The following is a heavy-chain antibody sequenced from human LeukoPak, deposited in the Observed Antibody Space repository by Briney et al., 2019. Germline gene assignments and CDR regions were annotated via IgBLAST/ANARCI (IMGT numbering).Heavy chain of an antibody. J-gene: IGHJ5*02. CDR3: ARNTYSSSWYHQFDP. V-gene: IGHV4-34*01. CDR2: INPSEST. D-gene: IGHD6-13*01. CDR1: GRSFSGYN. Sequence: SETLSLTCAVYGRSFSGYNWSWIRHPQAQGMGRNGQINPSESTNYNQSLTRRVKISVNTYKDQFYQKLTFATDADTAVDSPARNTYSSSWYHQFDPWGEGTLVTVSS.